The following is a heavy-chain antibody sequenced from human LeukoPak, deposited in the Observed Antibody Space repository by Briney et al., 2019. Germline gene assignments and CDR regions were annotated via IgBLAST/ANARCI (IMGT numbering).Heavy chain of an antibody. CDR2: IYPSGST. J-gene: IGHJ5*02. CDR1: GYSISSGYF. CDR3: AKGAGGFSYYNWFDP. V-gene: IGHV4-38-2*02. Sequence: PSETLLTCTVSGYSISSGYFWGWIRQSPVKGLEWIGSIYPSGSTYYNPSLKSRVTISVDTSKNQFSLKLASVTAADTAIYYCAKGAGGFSYYNWFDPWGQGTLVTVSS. D-gene: IGHD5-18*01.